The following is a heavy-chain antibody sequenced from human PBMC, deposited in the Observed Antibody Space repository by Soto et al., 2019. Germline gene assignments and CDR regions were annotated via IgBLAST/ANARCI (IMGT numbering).Heavy chain of an antibody. Sequence: ASVKVSCKASGYTFTSYYMHWVRQAPGQGLEWMGLINPSGGSTSYAQKFQGRVTMTRDTSTSTVYMELSSLRSEDTAVYYCARVGGGSCYPNCHYYYYMDVWGKGTTVTVSS. D-gene: IGHD2-15*01. CDR3: ARVGGGSCYPNCHYYYYMDV. V-gene: IGHV1-46*03. J-gene: IGHJ6*03. CDR2: INPSGGST. CDR1: GYTFTSYY.